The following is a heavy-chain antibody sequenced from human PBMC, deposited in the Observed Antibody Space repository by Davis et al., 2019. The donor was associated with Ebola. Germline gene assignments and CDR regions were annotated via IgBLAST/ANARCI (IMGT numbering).Heavy chain of an antibody. Sequence: AASVKVSCKASGYTFTDFDMHWVRQAPGQGLEWMGWINDGNGNMRYSQKFQGRVTITRDTSASTVYMELSSLRSEDTAVYYCARDTGIRYVSLGYWGQGTLVIVSS. CDR3: ARDTGIRYVSLGY. CDR1: GYTFTDFD. CDR2: INDGNGNM. J-gene: IGHJ4*02. D-gene: IGHD3-9*01. V-gene: IGHV1-3*01.